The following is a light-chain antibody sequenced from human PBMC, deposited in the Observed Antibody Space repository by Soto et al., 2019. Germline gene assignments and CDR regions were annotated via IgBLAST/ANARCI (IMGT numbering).Light chain of an antibody. CDR2: EVT. CDR1: SGDIGSYNR. CDR3: SSYTNINTRACV. Sequence: QPASVSGSPGQSITISCTGTSGDIGSYNRVSWYQQHPGKAPKLIIYEVTDRPSGVSNRFSGSKSGNTDSLTISGLQAEDEAEYYCSSYTNINTRACVFGTGTKVTVL. J-gene: IGLJ1*01. V-gene: IGLV2-14*01.